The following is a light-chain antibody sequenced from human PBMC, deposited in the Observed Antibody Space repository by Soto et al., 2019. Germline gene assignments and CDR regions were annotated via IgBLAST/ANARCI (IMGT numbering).Light chain of an antibody. V-gene: IGKV3-20*01. CDR2: GAS. CDR1: QRVSNNY. CDR3: PQYGSSVT. Sequence: EIVLTQSPGTLSLSPGERATLSCRASQRVSNNYLAWYQQKPGQAPRLLIYGASNRATDIPDRFSGSGSGTDFTLTISRLEPEDFAVFYCPQYGSSVTFGGGTKVEIK. J-gene: IGKJ4*01.